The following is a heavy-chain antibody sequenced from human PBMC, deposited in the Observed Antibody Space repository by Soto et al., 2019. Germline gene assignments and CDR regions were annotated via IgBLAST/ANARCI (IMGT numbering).Heavy chain of an antibody. V-gene: IGHV4-59*08. CDR1: GGSISSYY. CDR3: ARGTPSPLIVRSSRGPWFDP. Sequence: PSETLSLTCPVSGGSISSYYWSWIRQPPGKGLEWIGYMYYGGRTNYNPSLTSRVTISVDTSKMQVSLKLSSVTAADTAVYFCARGTPSPLIVRSSRGPWFDPWGQGTLVTVSS. J-gene: IGHJ5*02. CDR2: MYYGGRT. D-gene: IGHD2-15*01.